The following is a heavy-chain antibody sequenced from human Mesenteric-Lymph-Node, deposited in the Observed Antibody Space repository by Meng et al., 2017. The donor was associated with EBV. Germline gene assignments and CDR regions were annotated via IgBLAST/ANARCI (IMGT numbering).Heavy chain of an antibody. V-gene: IGHV7-4-1*02. CDR3: TRFDWLAHH. CDR1: GYTFTNYA. J-gene: IGHJ5*02. D-gene: IGHD3-9*01. Sequence: QVQVVQSGSELKKAGASVKVSCKASGYTFTNYAINWVRQAPGQGLEWMGRINTNIGNSMYAQGFTGRFVFSLDTSVSTAYLQISSLKTEDTAVYYCTRFDWLAHHWGQGTLVTVSS. CDR2: INTNIGNS.